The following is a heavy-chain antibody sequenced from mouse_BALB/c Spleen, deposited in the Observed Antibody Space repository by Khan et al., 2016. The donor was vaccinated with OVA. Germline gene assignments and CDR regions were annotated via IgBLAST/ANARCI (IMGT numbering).Heavy chain of an antibody. CDR2: ISYSGVT. CDR1: GYSITSGYA. D-gene: IGHD1-1*01. J-gene: IGHJ2*01. Sequence: EVQLVESGPGLVKPSQSLSLTCTVTGYSITSGYAWNWIRQFPGNKLEWMGYISYSGVTSYTPSLKSRISITRDTSKKQFFLQFNSVTTEDTATYYCARGNYYGYYFDYWGQGTTLTVSS. CDR3: ARGNYYGYYFDY. V-gene: IGHV3-2*02.